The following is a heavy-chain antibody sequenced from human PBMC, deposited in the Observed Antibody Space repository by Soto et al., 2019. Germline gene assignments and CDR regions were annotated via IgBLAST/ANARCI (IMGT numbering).Heavy chain of an antibody. CDR1: GFTFSSYA. V-gene: IGHV3-23*01. J-gene: IGHJ4*02. CDR2: LSGSGGTA. Sequence: EVPLLESGGGLVQPGGSLRLSYAASGFTFSSYAMSWVRQAPGKGLEWVSALSGSGGTAHYADSVKGRLTISRDTSKNTLYLLMNSLRAEDTAVYYCAKVNGYYGSGSYCIDYWGQGTLVTVSS. CDR3: AKVNGYYGSGSYCIDY. D-gene: IGHD3-10*01.